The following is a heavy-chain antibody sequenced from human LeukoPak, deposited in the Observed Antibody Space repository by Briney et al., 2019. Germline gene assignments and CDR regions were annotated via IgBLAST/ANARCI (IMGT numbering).Heavy chain of an antibody. J-gene: IGHJ5*02. Sequence: GGSLRLSCVASGFTFTNAWMSWFRQAPGRGLEWVGRVKSKDFGEKIDYAAPVKGRFNISRDDSKETLYLQMNSLKTEDTALYYCTTVIGSPEDYSDTWGQGVLVTVSS. D-gene: IGHD3-10*01. CDR1: GFTFTNAW. CDR3: TTVIGSPEDYSDT. V-gene: IGHV3-15*01. CDR2: VKSKDFGEKI.